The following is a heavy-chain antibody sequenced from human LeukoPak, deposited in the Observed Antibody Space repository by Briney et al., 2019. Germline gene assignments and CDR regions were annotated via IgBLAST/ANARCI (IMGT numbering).Heavy chain of an antibody. CDR2: LYYTGDT. CDR3: ARGPWAWFEP. D-gene: IGHD7-27*01. CDR1: GGSISPYY. Sequence: ASETLSLTCNVSGGSISPYYWSWIRQVPGKGVEWIGYLYYTGDTKYNPSLKSRVAISVYTSKNQFSLKLRSGTAADTAVYYCARGPWAWFEPWGQGTLVTVSS. V-gene: IGHV4-59*01. J-gene: IGHJ5*02.